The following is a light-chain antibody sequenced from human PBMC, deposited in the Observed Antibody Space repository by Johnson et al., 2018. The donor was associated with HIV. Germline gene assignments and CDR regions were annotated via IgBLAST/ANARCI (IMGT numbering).Light chain of an antibody. V-gene: IGLV1-51*02. CDR1: SSNIGKNY. Sequence: QSVLTQPPSVSAAPGQKVTISCSGSSSNIGKNYVSWYQQLPGTAPKVLIYENNKRPSGIPDRFSGSKSGASATLGITGLQTGAEADYYCGTWDSSLIAGVFGTGTKCTGL. CDR2: ENN. CDR3: GTWDSSLIAGV. J-gene: IGLJ1*01.